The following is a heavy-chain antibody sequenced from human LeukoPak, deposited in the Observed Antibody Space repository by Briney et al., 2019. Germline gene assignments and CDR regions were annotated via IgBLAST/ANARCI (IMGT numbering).Heavy chain of an antibody. CDR1: GFSFISYG. CDR2: ISDDGRSK. CDR3: ARDRIAVAGMGAFQH. V-gene: IGHV3-30*03. D-gene: IGHD6-19*01. J-gene: IGHJ1*01. Sequence: GGSLRLSCAASGFSFISYGMHWVRQAPGKGLEWVGVISDDGRSKDYADSVKGRFTISRDDSKNTLYLQMNSLRAEDTAIYYCARDRIAVAGMGAFQHWGQGTLVTVSS.